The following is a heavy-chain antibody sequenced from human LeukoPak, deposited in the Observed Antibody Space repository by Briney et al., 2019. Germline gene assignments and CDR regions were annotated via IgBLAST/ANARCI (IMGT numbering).Heavy chain of an antibody. CDR1: GYTFTSYY. Sequence: ASLKVSCKASGYTFTSYYMHWVRQAPGQGLEWMGIINPSGGSTSYAQKFQGRVTMTRDTSTSTVYMELSSLRSEDPAVYYCAREGRETYYYDRSGYPQDYWGQGTLVTVSS. CDR3: AREGRETYYYDRSGYPQDY. CDR2: INPSGGST. D-gene: IGHD3-22*01. J-gene: IGHJ4*02. V-gene: IGHV1-46*01.